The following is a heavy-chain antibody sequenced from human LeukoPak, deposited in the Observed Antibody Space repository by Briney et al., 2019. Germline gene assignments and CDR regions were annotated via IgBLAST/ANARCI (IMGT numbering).Heavy chain of an antibody. CDR2: IYYTGST. V-gene: IGHV4-39*07. CDR3: ARGSDGSGSYYNNY. Sequence: PSETLSLTCTVSGGSISSSYYNWGWIRQPPGKGLEWIGTIYYTGSTSYNPSLKSRVTISLDTSKTQFSLKLTSVTAADTAVYYCARGSDGSGSYYNNYWGQGTLVTISS. D-gene: IGHD3-10*01. CDR1: GGSISSSYYN. J-gene: IGHJ4*02.